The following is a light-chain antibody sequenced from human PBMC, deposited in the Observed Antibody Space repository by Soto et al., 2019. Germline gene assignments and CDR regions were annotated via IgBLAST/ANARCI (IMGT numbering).Light chain of an antibody. CDR3: ATWDDRLSAAA. V-gene: IGLV1-51*01. CDR1: SSNIGKNY. Sequence: QSVLTQPPSVSAAAGQKVTISCSGRSSNIGKNYVSWYQLVPGTAPKLLIYDNNKRPSGIPDRFSGSKSGTSATLGITGLQTGDEADYYCATWDDRLSAAAFGPGTKLTVL. CDR2: DNN. J-gene: IGLJ1*01.